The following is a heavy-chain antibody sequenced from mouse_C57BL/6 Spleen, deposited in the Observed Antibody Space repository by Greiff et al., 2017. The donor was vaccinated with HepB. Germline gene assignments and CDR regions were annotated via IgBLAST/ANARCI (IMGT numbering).Heavy chain of an antibody. J-gene: IGHJ2*01. CDR2: INYDGSST. CDR1: GFTFSDYY. Sequence: EVMLVESEGGLVQPGSSMKLSCTASGFTFSDYYMAWVRQVPEKGLEWVANINYDGSSTYYLDSLKSRFIISRDNAKNILYLQMSSLKSEDTATYYCARETSSGPFDYWGQGTTLTVSS. CDR3: ARETSSGPFDY. V-gene: IGHV5-16*01. D-gene: IGHD3-2*02.